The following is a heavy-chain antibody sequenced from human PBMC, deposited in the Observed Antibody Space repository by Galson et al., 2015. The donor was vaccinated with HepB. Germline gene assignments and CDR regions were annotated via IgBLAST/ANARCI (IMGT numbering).Heavy chain of an antibody. CDR1: GYSFTSYW. Sequence: QSGAEVKKPGESLKISCKGSGYSFTSYWIGWVRQMPGKGLEWMGIIYPGDSDTRYSPSFQGQVTISADKSIGTAYLQWSSLKASDTAIYYCAKTVYYDILTGGGWFDPWGQGTLVTVSS. D-gene: IGHD3-9*01. V-gene: IGHV5-51*01. CDR2: IYPGDSDT. J-gene: IGHJ5*02. CDR3: AKTVYYDILTGGGWFDP.